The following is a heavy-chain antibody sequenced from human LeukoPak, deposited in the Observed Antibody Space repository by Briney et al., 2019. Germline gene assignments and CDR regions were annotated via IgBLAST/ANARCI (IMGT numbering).Heavy chain of an antibody. V-gene: IGHV3-23*01. Sequence: GGSLRLSCAASGFTFSSYAMSWVRQAPGKGLEWVSAISGSGGSTYYADSVKGRFTISRDNSKNTLYLQMNSLRVEDTAVYYCARGRFCSSTSCSHFDYWGQGTLVTVSS. J-gene: IGHJ4*02. D-gene: IGHD2-2*01. CDR1: GFTFSSYA. CDR2: ISGSGGST. CDR3: ARGRFCSSTSCSHFDY.